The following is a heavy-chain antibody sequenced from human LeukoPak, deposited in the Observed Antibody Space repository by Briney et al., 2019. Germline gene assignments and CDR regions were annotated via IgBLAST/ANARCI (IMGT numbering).Heavy chain of an antibody. CDR3: ARRAGAYSHPYDY. Sequence: GGSLRLSCAASGFTFNSHSMNWVRQAPGKGLEWVSSISSSSSYTFYADSVKGRFTISRDNAQNSLYLQMNSLRAEDTAVYYCARRAGAYSHPYDYWGQGTLVTVSS. CDR1: GFTFNSHS. J-gene: IGHJ4*02. D-gene: IGHD4/OR15-4a*01. CDR2: ISSSSSYT. V-gene: IGHV3-21*04.